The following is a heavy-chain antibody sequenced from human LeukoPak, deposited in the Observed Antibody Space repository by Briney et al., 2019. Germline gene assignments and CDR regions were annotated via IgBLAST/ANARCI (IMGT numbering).Heavy chain of an antibody. CDR1: GFTFDDYG. J-gene: IGHJ4*02. D-gene: IGHD3-3*01. CDR3: ARDRVPYDFWSGYV. CDR2: INWNGGST. V-gene: IGHV3-20*04. Sequence: GGSLRLSCAASGFTFDDYGMSWVRQAPGKGLEWVSGINWNGGSTGYADSVKGRFTISRDNAKNSLYLQMNSLRAEDTALHYCARDRVPYDFWSGYVWGQGTLVTVSS.